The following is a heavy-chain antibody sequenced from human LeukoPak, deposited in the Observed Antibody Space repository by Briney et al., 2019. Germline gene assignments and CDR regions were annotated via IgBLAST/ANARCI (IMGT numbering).Heavy chain of an antibody. Sequence: SETLSLTCTVSGVSISSGDYYWRWIRQPPGKGLEWIAYMYYSGSPYYNPSLKSRVTMSADTSKNQLSLKLSSVTAADTAVYYCARPYYYDSRIDPWGQGSLVTVSS. CDR1: GVSISSGDYY. CDR3: ARPYYYDSRIDP. J-gene: IGHJ5*02. V-gene: IGHV4-30-4*01. D-gene: IGHD3-22*01. CDR2: MYYSGSP.